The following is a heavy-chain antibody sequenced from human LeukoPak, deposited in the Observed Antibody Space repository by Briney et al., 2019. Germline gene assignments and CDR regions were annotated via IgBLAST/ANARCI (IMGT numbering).Heavy chain of an antibody. D-gene: IGHD6-13*01. V-gene: IGHV3-23*01. Sequence: GGSLRLPCAASGFTFSSYAMSWVRQAPGKRLEWVSAISGSGGSTYYADSVKGRFTISRDNSKNTLYLQMNSLRAEDTAVYYCAKDRHYSSSWKWWVYWGQGTLVTVSS. CDR1: GFTFSSYA. J-gene: IGHJ4*02. CDR2: ISGSGGST. CDR3: AKDRHYSSSWKWWVY.